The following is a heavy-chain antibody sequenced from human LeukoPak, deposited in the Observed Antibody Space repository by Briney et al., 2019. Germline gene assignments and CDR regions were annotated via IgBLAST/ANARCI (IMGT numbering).Heavy chain of an antibody. CDR2: ISGYNGNT. CDR1: GYTFTTYN. Sequence: ALVKVSCKASGYTFTTYNINWVRQAPGQGLEWMGWISGYNGNTNYVQKLQGRVTITTDTSTSTAYMELRSLKSDDTAVYYCASLKNYYDSSGYLVTDAFDIWGQGTMVTVSS. CDR3: ASLKNYYDSSGYLVTDAFDI. J-gene: IGHJ3*02. D-gene: IGHD3-22*01. V-gene: IGHV1-18*01.